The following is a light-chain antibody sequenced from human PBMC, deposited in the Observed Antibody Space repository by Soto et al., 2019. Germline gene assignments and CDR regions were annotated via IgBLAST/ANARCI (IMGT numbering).Light chain of an antibody. J-gene: IGLJ3*02. V-gene: IGLV2-14*01. CDR3: GSFTTSTTWV. Sequence: QSALTQPDSVSGSPGQSITISCTGTSSDVGGYNFVSWYQQHPGKAPKLMIYEVSHRPSGVSDRFSGSKSANTASLTISGLQADDEAVYFCGSFTTSTTWVFGGGTKLTVL. CDR1: SSDVGGYNF. CDR2: EVS.